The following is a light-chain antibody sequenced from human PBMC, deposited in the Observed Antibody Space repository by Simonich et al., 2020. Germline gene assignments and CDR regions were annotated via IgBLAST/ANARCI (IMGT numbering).Light chain of an antibody. J-gene: IGKJ4*01. CDR2: LGS. Sequence: DIVMTQYPLSLPVTPGEPASISCRSSQSLLHSNGYNYLDWYLQKPGQSPQLLIYLGSNRASGGPDRFSGSGSGTDFTLKISRVEAEDVGVYYCMQSIQLPLTFGGGTKVEIK. CDR1: QSLLHSNGYNY. V-gene: IGKV2-28*01. CDR3: MQSIQLPLT.